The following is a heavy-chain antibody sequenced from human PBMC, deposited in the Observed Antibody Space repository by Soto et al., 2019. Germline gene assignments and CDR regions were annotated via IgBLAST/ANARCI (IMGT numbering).Heavy chain of an antibody. CDR2: ISGSGGST. CDR1: GFTFSSYS. J-gene: IGHJ6*02. CDR3: AKGIVDIVATDYYYYYGMDV. D-gene: IGHD5-12*01. Sequence: GGSLRLSCAASGFTFSSYSMSWVRQAPGKGLGWVSAISGSGGSTYYADSVKGRFTISRDNSKNTLYLQMNSLRAEDTAVYYCAKGIVDIVATDYYYYYGMDVWGQGTTVTVSS. V-gene: IGHV3-23*01.